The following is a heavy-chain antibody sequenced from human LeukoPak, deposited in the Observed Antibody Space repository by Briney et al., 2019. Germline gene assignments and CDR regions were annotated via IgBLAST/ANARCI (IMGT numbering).Heavy chain of an antibody. V-gene: IGHV1-69*05. D-gene: IGHD6-19*01. Sequence: SVKVSCKASGGTFSSYAISWVRQAPGQGLEWMGGIIPIFGTANYAQKFQGRVTITTDESTSTAYMELSSLRSEDTAVYYCATKDSSGWYSNWYFDLWGRGTLVTVSS. CDR2: IIPIFGTA. J-gene: IGHJ2*01. CDR1: GGTFSSYA. CDR3: ATKDSSGWYSNWYFDL.